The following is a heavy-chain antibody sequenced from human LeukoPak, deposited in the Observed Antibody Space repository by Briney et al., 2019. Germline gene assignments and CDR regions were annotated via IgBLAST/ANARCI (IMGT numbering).Heavy chain of an antibody. D-gene: IGHD6-19*01. CDR1: GYTFTSYG. Sequence: ASVKVSCVASGYTFTSYGISWVRQAPGQGLEWMGWISAYNGNTNYAQKLQGRVTMTTDTSTSTAYMELRSLRSDDTAVYYCARGRADPRQLSIAVAGYFDYWGQGTLVTVSS. V-gene: IGHV1-18*01. CDR2: ISAYNGNT. J-gene: IGHJ4*02. CDR3: ARGRADPRQLSIAVAGYFDY.